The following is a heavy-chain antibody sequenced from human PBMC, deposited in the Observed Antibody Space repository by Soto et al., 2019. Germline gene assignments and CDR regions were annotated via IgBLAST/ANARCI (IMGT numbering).Heavy chain of an antibody. Sequence: QLQLQESGPGLVKPSETLSLTCAVSGGSISGSYYYWGWLRQSPGRGPEWIGSVFYTGFTSYNPSLESRVSVSVDTWKNQFSLKVSAVTAADTAVYYCASSQKGYNWNYFDHWGQGALVTVAS. D-gene: IGHD1-20*01. CDR2: VFYTGFT. V-gene: IGHV4-39*01. CDR3: ASSQKGYNWNYFDH. CDR1: GGSISGSYYY. J-gene: IGHJ4*02.